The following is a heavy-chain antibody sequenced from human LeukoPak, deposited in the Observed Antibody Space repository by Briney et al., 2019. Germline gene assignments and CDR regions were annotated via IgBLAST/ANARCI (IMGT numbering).Heavy chain of an antibody. Sequence: GGSLGLSCAASGFIVRDYWMNWVRQAPGQGLEWLANIKQDGGARYYEGSVKGRFTISSDSAKSLVYLQMDSLRAEDTATYYCARGYNGGSDYWGQGTLVTVSS. V-gene: IGHV3-7*01. D-gene: IGHD3-16*01. J-gene: IGHJ4*02. CDR2: IKQDGGAR. CDR1: GFIVRDYW. CDR3: ARGYNGGSDY.